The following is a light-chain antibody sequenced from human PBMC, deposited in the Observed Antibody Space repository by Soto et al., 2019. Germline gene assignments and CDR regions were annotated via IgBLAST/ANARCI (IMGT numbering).Light chain of an antibody. J-gene: IGKJ1*01. CDR3: QQYYSFPWT. CDR2: GAS. V-gene: IGKV1-12*01. Sequence: DIQITQSPSSVSASVGDRVTVTCRTSRNVSSWLAWYQQTPGKAPKLMIHGASTLQRGVPSRFSGSGSGTEFSLTISSLQPEDFATYYCQQYYSFPWTFGQGTKVDIK. CDR1: RNVSSW.